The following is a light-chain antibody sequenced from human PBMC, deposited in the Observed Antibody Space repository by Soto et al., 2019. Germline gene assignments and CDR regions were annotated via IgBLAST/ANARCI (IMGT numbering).Light chain of an antibody. CDR3: QQYGSSPET. CDR2: GAS. CDR1: QTVSSNF. V-gene: IGKV3-20*01. Sequence: EMVLTQSPYTLSVSPLERSTLSGRASQTVSSNFLAWYQQRPGQAPRLLIYGASSRAAGIPDRFSGSGSGTDFTLTISRLEPEDLAVYYCQQYGSSPETFGQGTKVDIK. J-gene: IGKJ1*01.